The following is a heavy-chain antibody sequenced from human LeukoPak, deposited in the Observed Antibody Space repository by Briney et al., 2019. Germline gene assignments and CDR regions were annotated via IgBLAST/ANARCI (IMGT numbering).Heavy chain of an antibody. CDR2: ISRSGSTK. D-gene: IGHD3-10*01. CDR1: GFTFSDYN. V-gene: IGHV3-11*01. Sequence: PGGSLRLSCAASGFTFSDYNMRWIRQAPGKGLEWVSSISRSGSTKYYADSVKGRFTISRDNAKNSLYLQMNSLRAEDTAVYYCARDPLWFGELSSYYYMDVWGKGTTVTISS. J-gene: IGHJ6*03. CDR3: ARDPLWFGELSSYYYMDV.